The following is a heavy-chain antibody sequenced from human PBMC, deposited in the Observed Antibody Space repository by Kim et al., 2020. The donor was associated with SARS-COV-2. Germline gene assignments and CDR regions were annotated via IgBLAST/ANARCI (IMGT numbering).Heavy chain of an antibody. CDR3: ARSLYSSYGSDFDF. Sequence: YHPSLRRRVSVSVDTSRNQFSLKVNSVTAADTAMYYCARSLYSSYGSDFDFWGQGTLVTVTS. V-gene: IGHV4-39*01. D-gene: IGHD4-4*01. J-gene: IGHJ4*02.